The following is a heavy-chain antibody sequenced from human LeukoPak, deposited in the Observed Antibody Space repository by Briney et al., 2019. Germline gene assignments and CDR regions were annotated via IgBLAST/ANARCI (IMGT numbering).Heavy chain of an antibody. J-gene: IGHJ1*01. CDR3: ARAPSEIGGYYPEYFRH. V-gene: IGHV3-74*01. Sequence: GGSLRLSCAASGFTFSTYWMHWVRQAPGKGLVWVSRIKSDGSTNYADSVKGRFTISRDNAKNTLSLQMNSLKPEDTGVYYCARAPSEIGGYYPEYFRHWGQGTLVTVSS. CDR2: IKSDGST. D-gene: IGHD3-3*01. CDR1: GFTFSTYW.